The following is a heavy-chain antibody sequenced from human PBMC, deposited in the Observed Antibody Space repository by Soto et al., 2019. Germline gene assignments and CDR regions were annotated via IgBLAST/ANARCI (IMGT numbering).Heavy chain of an antibody. J-gene: IGHJ4*02. D-gene: IGHD3-10*01. CDR3: AKDPSSGFAMENYFDY. Sequence: EVQLSGSEGGLVQPGGSLRLSCAASGFTFSSYAMSWVRQAPGKGLEWVSAISGSSTSTYYADSVKGRFTISRDNSKNTLYLQMNSLRAEDTAVYYCAKDPSSGFAMENYFDYWGQGTLVTVSS. CDR1: GFTFSSYA. V-gene: IGHV3-23*01. CDR2: ISGSSTST.